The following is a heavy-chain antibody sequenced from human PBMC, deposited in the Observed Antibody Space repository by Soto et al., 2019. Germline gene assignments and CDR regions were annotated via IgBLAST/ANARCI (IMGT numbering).Heavy chain of an antibody. J-gene: IGHJ6*02. CDR1: GGTFSSYA. CDR2: IIPIFGTA. Sequence: GASVKVSCKASGGTFSSYAISWVRQAPGQGLEWVGGIIPIFGTANYAQKFQGRVTITADESTSTAYMELSSLRSEDTAVYYCARDNCCSSSWYGHYYGMDVWGQGTTVTVSS. V-gene: IGHV1-69*13. CDR3: ARDNCCSSSWYGHYYGMDV. D-gene: IGHD6-13*01.